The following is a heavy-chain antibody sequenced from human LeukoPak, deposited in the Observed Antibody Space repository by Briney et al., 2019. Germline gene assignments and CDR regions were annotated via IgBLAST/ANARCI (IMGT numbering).Heavy chain of an antibody. CDR3: ARDSGRNYRGALDI. Sequence: GGSLRLSCAASGFTFSSYEMNWVRQAPGKGLEWVSYISSSGSTIYHADSVKGRFTISRDNAKNSLYLQMNSLRAEDTAVYYCARDSGRNYRGALDIWGQGTMVTVSS. V-gene: IGHV3-48*03. CDR2: ISSSGSTI. D-gene: IGHD4-23*01. CDR1: GFTFSSYE. J-gene: IGHJ3*02.